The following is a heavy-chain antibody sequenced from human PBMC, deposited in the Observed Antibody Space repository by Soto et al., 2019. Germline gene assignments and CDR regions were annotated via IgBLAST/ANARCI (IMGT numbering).Heavy chain of an antibody. V-gene: IGHV3-33*06. CDR1: GFTFNTYG. CDR3: AKHRRWGTSAMDD. D-gene: IGHD3-16*01. Sequence: QVQLVESGGGVVQPGRSLRLSCAASGFTFNTYGMHWVRQAPGKGLEWVAVIWYDGSNKYYADSVKGRFTISRDNSKNTLYLQMNSLRAEDTAVYYCAKHRRWGTSAMDDWGQGTTVTVSS. CDR2: IWYDGSNK. J-gene: IGHJ6*02.